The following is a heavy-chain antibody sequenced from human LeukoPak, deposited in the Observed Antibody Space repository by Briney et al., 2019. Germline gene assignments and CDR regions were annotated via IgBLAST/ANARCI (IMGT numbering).Heavy chain of an antibody. CDR2: ISPTGSTT. J-gene: IGHJ4*02. V-gene: IGHV3-74*01. Sequence: GGSLRLACTASGFSFSGHWMHWARQLPGKGLVWVSRISPTGSTTSYADSVKGRFTVSRDNAKNTLYLQVNNLRAEDTAVYYCARGPNSNWSGLDFWGQGTLLTVPS. D-gene: IGHD6-6*01. CDR3: ARGPNSNWSGLDF. CDR1: GFSFSGHW.